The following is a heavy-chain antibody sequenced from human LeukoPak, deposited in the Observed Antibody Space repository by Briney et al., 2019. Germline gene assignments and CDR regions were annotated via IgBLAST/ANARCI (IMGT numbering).Heavy chain of an antibody. Sequence: GASVKVSCKSSGYTFTSYYMHWVRPAPGQGLEWMGIMNPSGGSTSYAQKFQGRVTMTSDTSTSTVYMELSSLRSEDTAVYYCARTLFDYWGQGTLVTVSS. V-gene: IGHV1-46*01. CDR2: MNPSGGST. CDR1: GYTFTSYY. CDR3: ARTLFDY. J-gene: IGHJ4*02.